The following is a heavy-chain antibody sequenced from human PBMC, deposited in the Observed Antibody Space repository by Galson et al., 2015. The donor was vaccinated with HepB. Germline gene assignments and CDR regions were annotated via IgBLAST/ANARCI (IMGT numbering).Heavy chain of an antibody. J-gene: IGHJ4*02. D-gene: IGHD3-22*01. CDR2: FDPEDGET. Sequence: SCKVSGYTLTELSMHWVRQAPGKGLEWMGGFDPEDGETIYAQKFQGRVTMTEDTSTDTAYMELSSLRSGDTAVYYCATRAYYYDSSGYGAFDYWGQGTLVTVSS. CDR1: GYTLTELS. CDR3: ATRAYYYDSSGYGAFDY. V-gene: IGHV1-24*01.